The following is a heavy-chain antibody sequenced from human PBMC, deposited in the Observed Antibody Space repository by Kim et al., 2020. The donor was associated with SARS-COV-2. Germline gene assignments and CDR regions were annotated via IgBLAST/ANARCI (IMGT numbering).Heavy chain of an antibody. CDR2: IYPGDSDT. CDR3: ARTFTYYDILTGYRPYDY. J-gene: IGHJ4*02. Sequence: GESLKISCKGSGYSFTSYWIGWVRQMPGKGLEWMGIIYPGDSDTRYSPSFQGQVTISADKSISTAYLQWSSLKASDTAMYYCARTFTYYDILTGYRPYDYWGQGTLVTVSS. D-gene: IGHD3-9*01. CDR1: GYSFTSYW. V-gene: IGHV5-51*01.